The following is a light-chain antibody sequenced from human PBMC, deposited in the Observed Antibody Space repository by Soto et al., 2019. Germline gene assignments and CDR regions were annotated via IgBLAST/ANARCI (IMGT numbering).Light chain of an antibody. V-gene: IGKV1-39*01. CDR1: QTVSTY. CDR2: GAS. Sequence: DIPMTQSPSSLSASVGDTVTFTCRASQTVSTYLNWYLLKPGKAPKLLIYGASSLQSGVPSRFSANGSATEFALTISGLRPEDSATFCCQQSYKTPRTFGQGSRLEIK. J-gene: IGKJ2*01. CDR3: QQSYKTPRT.